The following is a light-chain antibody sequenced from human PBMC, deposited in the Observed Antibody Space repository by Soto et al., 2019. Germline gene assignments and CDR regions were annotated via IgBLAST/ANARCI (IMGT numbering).Light chain of an antibody. CDR1: QGINNY. V-gene: IGKV1-27*01. Sequence: DIQMTQSPSSLSASVGDRVTITCRASQGINNYVAWYQQKPGKAPKLLIYAASTLQSGVPSLFSGSVSGTDFTLTISSLQPEDVATYSCQKYNSVPLFGPGTRVDIK. CDR2: AAS. CDR3: QKYNSVPL. J-gene: IGKJ3*01.